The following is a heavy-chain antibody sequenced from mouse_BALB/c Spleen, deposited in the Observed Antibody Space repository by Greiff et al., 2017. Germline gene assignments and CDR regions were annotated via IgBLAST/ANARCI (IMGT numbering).Heavy chain of an antibody. D-gene: IGHD4-1*01. CDR3: ARDWAFAY. J-gene: IGHJ3*01. Sequence: QVQLKQSGAELVRPGVSVKISCKGSGYTFTDYAMHWVKQSHAKSLEWIGVISTYYGDASYNQKFKGKATMTVDKSSSTAYMELARLTSEDSAIYYCARDWAFAYWGQGTLVTVSA. CDR2: ISTYYGDA. CDR1: GYTFTDYA. V-gene: IGHV1S137*01.